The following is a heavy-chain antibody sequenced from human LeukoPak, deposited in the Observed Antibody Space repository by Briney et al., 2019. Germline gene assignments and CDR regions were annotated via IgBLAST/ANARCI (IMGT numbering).Heavy chain of an antibody. J-gene: IGHJ4*02. CDR2: ISSSSSYI. D-gene: IGHD3-22*01. V-gene: IGHV3-21*01. Sequence: SGGSLRLSCAASGFTFSSYSMNWVRQAPGKGLEWVSSISSSSSYIYYADSVKGRFTISRDNAKNPLYLQMNSLRAEDTAVYYCARAVYYYDSSGYSDYWGQGTLVTVSS. CDR1: GFTFSSYS. CDR3: ARAVYYYDSSGYSDY.